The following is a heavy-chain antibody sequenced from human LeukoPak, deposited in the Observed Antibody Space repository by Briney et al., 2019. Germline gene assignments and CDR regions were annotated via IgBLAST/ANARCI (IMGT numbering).Heavy chain of an antibody. CDR1: GDTFTGYY. Sequence: ASVKVSCKASGDTFTGYYIHWVRQAPGQGLEWMGWIYPYSGDTNYAQNFQGRVTMTRDTSISTAYMELSSLKSDDTAVYYCARVKKLLPEFEFWGQGTLLTVSS. CDR2: IYPYSGDT. V-gene: IGHV1-2*02. J-gene: IGHJ4*02. CDR3: ARVKKLLPEFEF. D-gene: IGHD5-12*01.